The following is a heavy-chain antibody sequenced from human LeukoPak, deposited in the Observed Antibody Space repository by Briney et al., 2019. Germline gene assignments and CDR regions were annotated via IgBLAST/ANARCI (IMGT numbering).Heavy chain of an antibody. Sequence: ASVKVSCKASGYTFTSYDINWVRQATGQGLEWMGWMNPNSGNTGYAQKFQGRVTMTRNTSISTEYMELSSLGSEDTAVYYCARALLWFGELLSENNWFDPWGQGTLVTVSS. J-gene: IGHJ5*02. CDR3: ARALLWFGELLSENNWFDP. V-gene: IGHV1-8*01. D-gene: IGHD3-10*01. CDR2: MNPNSGNT. CDR1: GYTFTSYD.